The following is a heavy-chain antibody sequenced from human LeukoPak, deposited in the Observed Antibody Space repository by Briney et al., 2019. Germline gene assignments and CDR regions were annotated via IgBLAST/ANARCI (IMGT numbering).Heavy chain of an antibody. CDR2: ISSSGSTI. CDR1: GFTFSSYG. Sequence: GGSLRLSCAASGFTFSSYGMHWVRQAPGKGLEWVSYISSSGSTIYYADSVKGRFTISRDNAKNSLYLQMNSLRAEDTAVYYCARPYYYGSGTYYNRGVDYWGQGTLVTVSS. J-gene: IGHJ4*02. D-gene: IGHD3-10*01. CDR3: ARPYYYGSGTYYNRGVDY. V-gene: IGHV3-48*04.